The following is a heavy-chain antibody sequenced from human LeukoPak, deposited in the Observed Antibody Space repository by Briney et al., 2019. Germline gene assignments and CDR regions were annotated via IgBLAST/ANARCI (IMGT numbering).Heavy chain of an antibody. V-gene: IGHV1-46*01. CDR3: ARGPRIYSGYDHHYYYYMDV. D-gene: IGHD5-12*01. CDR1: GYTFTSYY. CDR2: INPSGGST. J-gene: IGHJ6*03. Sequence: ASVKVSCKASGYTFTSYYIHWVRQAPGQGLEWMGIINPSGGSTSYAQKFQGRVTMTRDMSTSTVYMELSSLRSEDTAVYYCARGPRIYSGYDHHYYYYMDVWGKGTTVTISS.